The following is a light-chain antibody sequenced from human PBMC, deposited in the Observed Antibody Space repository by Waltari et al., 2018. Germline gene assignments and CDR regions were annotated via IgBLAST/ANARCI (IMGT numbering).Light chain of an antibody. V-gene: IGKV2-28*01. CDR3: MQSLQTLWT. CDR2: LGS. Sequence: DIVVTQSPLSLPVTPGEPASISCRSSQSLLHRNGNNYLDCYLQKPGQSPQLLIYLGSNRASGVPDRFSGSGSGTDFTLRISRVEAEDVGVYYCMQSLQTLWTFGQWTKVEIK. CDR1: QSLLHRNGNNY. J-gene: IGKJ1*01.